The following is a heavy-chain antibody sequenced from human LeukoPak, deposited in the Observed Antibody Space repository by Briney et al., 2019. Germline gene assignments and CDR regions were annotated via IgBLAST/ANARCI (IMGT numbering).Heavy chain of an antibody. D-gene: IGHD5-18*01. CDR2: ISNSGANT. J-gene: IGHJ4*02. CDR3: AQDGTWIQLWLPN. CDR1: GFTFSSYA. Sequence: GGSLRLSCVVSGFTFSSYAMSWVRQAPGKGLEWVSGISNSGANTYYADSVKGRFTISRDSSKNTLFLQMNGLRAEDTAVYYCAQDGTWIQLWLPNWGQGALVTVSS. V-gene: IGHV3-23*01.